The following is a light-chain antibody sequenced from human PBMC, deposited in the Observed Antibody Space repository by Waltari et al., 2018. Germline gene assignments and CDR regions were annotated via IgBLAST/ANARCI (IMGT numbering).Light chain of an antibody. CDR2: DVS. CDR3: SSYAGSYIFTV. V-gene: IGLV2-11*01. J-gene: IGLJ2*01. CDR1: SSDVGGYNY. Sequence: QSALTQPRSVSGSPGQSVTISCTGTSSDVGGYNYVSCHQQHPGKAPKVMIYDVSKRPSGVPDRFSGSKSGNTASLTISGLQAEDEADYYCSSYAGSYIFTVFGGGTKLTVL.